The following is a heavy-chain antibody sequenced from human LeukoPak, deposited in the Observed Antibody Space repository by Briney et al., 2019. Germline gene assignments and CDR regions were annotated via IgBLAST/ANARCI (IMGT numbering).Heavy chain of an antibody. V-gene: IGHV3-74*01. CDR2: VNEDGSRT. CDR1: GFTFNKYW. Sequence: GGSLRLSCAASGFTFNKYWMHWVRQAPGKGLMWVSHVNEDGSRTTYADSVKGRFTVSRDNARNTLYLQMNSLGVDDTAVYYCARGHASGWTRDAFDLWGQGTMLTVSS. CDR3: ARGHASGWTRDAFDL. J-gene: IGHJ3*01. D-gene: IGHD6-19*01.